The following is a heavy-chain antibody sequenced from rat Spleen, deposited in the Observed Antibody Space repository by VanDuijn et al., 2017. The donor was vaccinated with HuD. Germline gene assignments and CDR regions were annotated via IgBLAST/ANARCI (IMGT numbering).Heavy chain of an antibody. J-gene: IGHJ3*01. V-gene: IGHV5-7*01. CDR1: GFTFNDYY. D-gene: IGHD1-2*01. CDR2: ISYDGSST. CDR3: ARHFSPADYYSSYPVLY. Sequence: EVQLVESGGDLVQPGRSLKLSCAASGFTFNDYYMAWVRQAPTKGLEWVATISYDGSSTYYRDSVKGRFTISRDNAKSTLYLQMDSLRSEDTANYYCARHFSPADYYSSYPVLYWGQGTLVTVSS.